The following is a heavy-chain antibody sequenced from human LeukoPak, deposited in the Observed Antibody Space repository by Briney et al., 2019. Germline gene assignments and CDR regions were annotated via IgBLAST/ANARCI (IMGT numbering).Heavy chain of an antibody. CDR2: TYPGHSAT. CDR3: ARHSNDYCDY. J-gene: IGHJ4*02. CDR1: GYSFADYW. Sequence: GESLKISCKGSGYSFADYWIGWVRQMPGKGLKWMGITYPGHSATRYGPSFQGKATISAAESINTAYVQWSSLKASDTAMYYCARHSNDYCDYWGQGTLVTVSS. V-gene: IGHV5-51*01. D-gene: IGHD2-2*01.